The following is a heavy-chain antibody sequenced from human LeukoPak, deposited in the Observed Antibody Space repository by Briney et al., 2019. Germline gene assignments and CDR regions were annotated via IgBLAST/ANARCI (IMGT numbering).Heavy chain of an antibody. D-gene: IGHD3-22*01. V-gene: IGHV3-48*04. CDR1: GFTFSNYG. J-gene: IGHJ4*02. CDR3: VKFSNRNQYDSSGYPDS. Sequence: PGGSLRLSCAASGFTFSNYGMNWVRQAPGKGLEWVSYISSGGDIIYYTDSVKGRFTISRDNAKNSVDLQVNSLGAEDTAVYYCVKFSNRNQYDSSGYPDSWGQGTLVTVSS. CDR2: ISSGGDII.